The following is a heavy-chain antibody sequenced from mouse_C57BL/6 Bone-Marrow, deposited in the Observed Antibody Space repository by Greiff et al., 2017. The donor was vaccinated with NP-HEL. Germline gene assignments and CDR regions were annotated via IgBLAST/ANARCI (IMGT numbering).Heavy chain of an antibody. V-gene: IGHV5-15*01. CDR1: GFTFSDYG. CDR3: ARHEGDYDEDAMDY. CDR2: ISNLAYSI. D-gene: IGHD2-4*01. J-gene: IGHJ4*01. Sequence: EVQGVESGGGLVQPGGSLKLSCAASGFTFSDYGMAWVRQAPRKGPEWVAFISNLAYSIYYADTVTGRFTISRENAKNTRYLEMSSLRSEDTAMYYCARHEGDYDEDAMDYWGQGTSVTVSS.